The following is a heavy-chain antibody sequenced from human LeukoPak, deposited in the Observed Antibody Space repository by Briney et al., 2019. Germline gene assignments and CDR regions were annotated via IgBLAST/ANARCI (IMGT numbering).Heavy chain of an antibody. Sequence: GGSLRLSCAASGFTFSSYWMHWVRHAPGKGLVWVSRINSDGSSTSYADSVKGRFTISRDNAKSTLYLQMNGLRAEDTAVYYCASSLYYDSSGYGYWGQGTLVTVSS. CDR2: INSDGSST. D-gene: IGHD3-22*01. J-gene: IGHJ4*02. CDR1: GFTFSSYW. V-gene: IGHV3-74*01. CDR3: ASSLYYDSSGYGY.